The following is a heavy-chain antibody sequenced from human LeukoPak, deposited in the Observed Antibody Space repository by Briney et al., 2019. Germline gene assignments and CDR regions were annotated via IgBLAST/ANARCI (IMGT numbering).Heavy chain of an antibody. CDR2: IYYTGGT. V-gene: IGHV4-59*08. CDR1: GGPIGSDY. J-gene: IGHJ4*02. D-gene: IGHD6-19*01. CDR3: AEYGNSGWVIDN. Sequence: SETLSLTCTVSGGPIGSDYWTWIRQPPGKGLEYIGYIYYTGGTNYNPSLESRVTISVDTSKNQFSLKLSSVIAADTAVYFCAEYGNSGWVIDNWGQGTLVTVSS.